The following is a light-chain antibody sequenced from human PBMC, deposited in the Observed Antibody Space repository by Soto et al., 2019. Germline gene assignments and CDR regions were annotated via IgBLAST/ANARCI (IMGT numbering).Light chain of an antibody. CDR2: DAS. J-gene: IGKJ1*01. V-gene: IGKV1-5*01. Sequence: DIQMTQSPSTLSASVGERVTITCRASQSVNRWLAWFQQKPGKVPKLLIFDASTLQTGVPSRFGGGGSGTEFTLTISGLQPDDFATYYCQHYNSYSEAFGQGTKVDIK. CDR1: QSVNRW. CDR3: QHYNSYSEA.